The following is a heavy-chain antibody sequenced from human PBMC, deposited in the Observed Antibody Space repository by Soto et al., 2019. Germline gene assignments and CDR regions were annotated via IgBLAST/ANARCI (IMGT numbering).Heavy chain of an antibody. CDR2: IKSKTDGGTT. V-gene: IGHV3-15*07. CDR1: GFTFSNAW. D-gene: IGHD2-15*01. J-gene: IGHJ6*02. CDR3: TTDWEDIVVVVAAKYYYGMDV. Sequence: GESLKISCAASGFTFSNAWMNWVRQAPGKGLEWVGRIKSKTDGGTTDYAAPVKGRFTISRDDSKNTLYLQMNSLKTEDTAVYYCTTDWEDIVVVVAAKYYYGMDVWGQGTTVTVSS.